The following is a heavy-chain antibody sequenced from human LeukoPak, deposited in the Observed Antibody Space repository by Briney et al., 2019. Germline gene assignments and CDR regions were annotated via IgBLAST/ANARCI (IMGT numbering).Heavy chain of an antibody. CDR1: GFTFSSYA. D-gene: IGHD3-22*01. Sequence: GGSLRLSCAASGFTFSSYAMHWVRQAPGKGLEYVSAISIHGGSTYYANSVKGRFTISRDNSKNTLYLQMGSLRAEDMAVYYCARGNHYYDSSGYHYWGQGTLVTVSS. CDR3: ARGNHYYDSSGYHY. CDR2: ISIHGGST. J-gene: IGHJ4*02. V-gene: IGHV3-64*01.